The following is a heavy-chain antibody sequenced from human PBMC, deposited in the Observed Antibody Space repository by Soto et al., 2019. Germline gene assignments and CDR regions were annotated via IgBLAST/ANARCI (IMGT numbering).Heavy chain of an antibody. V-gene: IGHV4-59*01. Sequence: SETLSLTCTVSGGSISSYYWSWIRQPPGKGLEWIGYINYSGSTNYNPSLKSRATISVTTSKNQFSRKLSSVTAADTAVYYCARGAADDYGDYWYYYYYMDVWGKGTTVTVSS. CDR2: INYSGST. CDR1: GGSISSYY. J-gene: IGHJ6*03. D-gene: IGHD4-17*01. CDR3: ARGAADDYGDYWYYYYYMDV.